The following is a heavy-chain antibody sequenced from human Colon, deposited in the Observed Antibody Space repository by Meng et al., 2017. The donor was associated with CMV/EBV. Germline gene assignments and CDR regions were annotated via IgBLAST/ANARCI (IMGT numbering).Heavy chain of an antibody. D-gene: IGHD3-16*01. CDR3: ARDRHGITFGEAMGY. Sequence: SGFTFSSYGMHWVRQAPGKGLEWVAVIWYDGSNKYYADSVKGRFTISRDNSKNTLYLQMNSLRAEDTAVYYCARDRHGITFGEAMGYWGQGTLVTVSS. V-gene: IGHV3-33*01. CDR1: GFTFSSYG. J-gene: IGHJ4*02. CDR2: IWYDGSNK.